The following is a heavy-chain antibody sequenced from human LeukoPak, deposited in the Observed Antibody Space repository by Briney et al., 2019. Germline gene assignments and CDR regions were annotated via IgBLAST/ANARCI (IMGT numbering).Heavy chain of an antibody. J-gene: IGHJ5*02. CDR3: ARHVKEWVIPNWVDP. Sequence: SERLSLTWTVAAGSISSDYWSWIRQPPGKGLGWVGYNYYGVSTNYNTPLQSRVTISVDTSKNQFSLKLSSVTAADTGVYYCARHVKEWVIPNWVDPWGQGTLVTVSS. CDR2: NYYGVST. CDR1: AGSISSDY. V-gene: IGHV4-59*08. D-gene: IGHD3-3*01.